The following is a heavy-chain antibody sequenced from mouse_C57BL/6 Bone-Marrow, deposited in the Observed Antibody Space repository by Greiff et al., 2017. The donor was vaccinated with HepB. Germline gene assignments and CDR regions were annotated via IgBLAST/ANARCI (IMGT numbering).Heavy chain of an antibody. CDR2: INSDGGST. CDR3: ARQAADYWYFDV. CDR1: EYEFPSHD. Sequence: EVKVEESGGGLVQPGESLKLSCESNEYEFPSHDMSWVRKTPEKRLELVAAINSDGGSTYYPDTMERRFIISRDNTKKTLYLQMSSLRSEDTALYYCARQAADYWYFDVWGTGTTVTVSS. V-gene: IGHV5-2*03. J-gene: IGHJ1*03.